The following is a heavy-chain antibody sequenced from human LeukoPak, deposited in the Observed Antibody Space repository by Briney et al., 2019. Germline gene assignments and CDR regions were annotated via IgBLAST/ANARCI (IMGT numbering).Heavy chain of an antibody. CDR2: ISWNSGSI. Sequence: GRSLRLSCVASGFTFDDYAMHWVRQATGKGLEWVSGISWNSGSIGYADSVKGRFTISKDNAKNSLYLQMNSLRAEDAVLYYCAKALNMYYMDVWGKGTTVTVSS. J-gene: IGHJ6*03. V-gene: IGHV3-9*01. CDR1: GFTFDDYA. CDR3: AKALNMYYMDV.